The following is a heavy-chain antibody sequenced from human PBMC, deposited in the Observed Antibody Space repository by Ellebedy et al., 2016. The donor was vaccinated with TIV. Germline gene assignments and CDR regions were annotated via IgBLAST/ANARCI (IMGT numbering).Heavy chain of an antibody. CDR2: ISYDGSKK. CDR1: GFPFSSYG. CDR3: AKWDGYNRPDAFDI. V-gene: IGHV3-30*18. D-gene: IGHD5-24*01. Sequence: GESLKISCAAYGFPFSSYGIDWVRQAPGKGLEWVAGISYDGSKKYYVDSVMGRFTISRDNSKHTLYLQMNSLRAEDTAVYYCAKWDGYNRPDAFDIWGQGTMVTVSS. J-gene: IGHJ3*02.